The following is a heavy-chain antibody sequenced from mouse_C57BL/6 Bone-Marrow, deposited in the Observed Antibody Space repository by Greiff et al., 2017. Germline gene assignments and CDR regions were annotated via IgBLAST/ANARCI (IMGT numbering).Heavy chain of an antibody. V-gene: IGHV1-9*01. CDR2: ILPGSGST. CDR3: ANPSFYYYGSHWYFDV. CDR1: GYTFTGYW. D-gene: IGHD1-1*01. J-gene: IGHJ1*03. Sequence: VKLMESGAELMKPGASVKLSCKATGYTFTGYWIEWVKQRPGHGLEWIGEILPGSGSTNYNEKFKGKATFTADTSSNTAYMQLSSLTTENSAIYYCANPSFYYYGSHWYFDVWGTGTTVTVSS.